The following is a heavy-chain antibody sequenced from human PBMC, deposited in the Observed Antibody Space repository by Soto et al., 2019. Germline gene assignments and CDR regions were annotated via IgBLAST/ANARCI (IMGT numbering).Heavy chain of an antibody. D-gene: IGHD3-3*01. J-gene: IGHJ4*02. CDR1: GFTFSSYW. CDR2: IKQDGSEK. CDR3: ARLKDFWSGYYTY. V-gene: IGHV3-7*01. Sequence: SLRLSCAASGFTFSSYWMSWVRQAPGKGLEWVANIKQDGSEKYYVDSVKGRFTISRDNAKNSLYLQMNSLRAEDTAVYYCARLKDFWSGYYTYWGQGTLVTVSS.